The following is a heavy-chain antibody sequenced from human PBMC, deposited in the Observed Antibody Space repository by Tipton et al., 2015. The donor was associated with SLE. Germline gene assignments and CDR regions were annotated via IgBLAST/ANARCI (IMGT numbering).Heavy chain of an antibody. CDR1: GGSMDSGGYS. Sequence: TLSLTCSVSGGSMDSGGYSWSWIRQQPGQGLEWIAYIYFTGNTYYNPSLKSRVSMSVDTWENQFSLKLSSVTAADTAIYYCARRIAVSESFASWAQGPLVTVPS. CDR3: ARRIAVSESFAS. J-gene: IGHJ4*02. CDR2: IYFTGNT. V-gene: IGHV4-31*03. D-gene: IGHD6-19*01.